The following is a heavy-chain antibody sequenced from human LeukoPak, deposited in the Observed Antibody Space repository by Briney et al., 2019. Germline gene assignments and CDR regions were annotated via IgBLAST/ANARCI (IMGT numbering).Heavy chain of an antibody. V-gene: IGHV3-7*01. J-gene: IGHJ6*03. CDR1: GFTFSSYW. CDR3: AREAITAAGFIYYYYMDV. D-gene: IGHD6-13*01. CDR2: IKQDGSEK. Sequence: GGSLRLSCAASGFTFSSYWMSWVRQAPGKGLEWVANIKQDGSEKYYVDSVKGRFTISRDNAKNSLYLQMNSLRAEDTAVYYCAREAITAAGFIYYYYMDVWGKGTTVTVSS.